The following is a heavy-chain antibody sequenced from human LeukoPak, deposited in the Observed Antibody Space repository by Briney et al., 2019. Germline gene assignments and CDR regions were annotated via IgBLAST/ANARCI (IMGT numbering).Heavy chain of an antibody. CDR2: FYTSAST. D-gene: IGHD2-15*01. CDR1: GASISSYY. Sequence: ASETLSLTCTVSGASISSYYWSWIRQPAGKGLEWIGRFYTSASTNYNPSLKSRVSMSTDTSKNQFSLRLSSVTAADTAVYYCARSGSYAAAGDYWGQGTLVTVSS. V-gene: IGHV4-4*07. CDR3: ARSGSYAAAGDY. J-gene: IGHJ4*02.